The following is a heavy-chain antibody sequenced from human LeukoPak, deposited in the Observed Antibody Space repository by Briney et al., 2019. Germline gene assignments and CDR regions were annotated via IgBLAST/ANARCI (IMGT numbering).Heavy chain of an antibody. D-gene: IGHD2-2*01. CDR1: GGTFSSYA. V-gene: IGHV1-69*05. Sequence: SVKVSCKASGGTFSSYAISWVRQAPGQGLEWMGGIIPIFGTANYAQKFQGRVTITTDESTSTAYMELSSLRSEDTAVYYCARHVPAAPYYFDYWRQGTLVTVSP. CDR3: ARHVPAAPYYFDY. J-gene: IGHJ4*02. CDR2: IIPIFGTA.